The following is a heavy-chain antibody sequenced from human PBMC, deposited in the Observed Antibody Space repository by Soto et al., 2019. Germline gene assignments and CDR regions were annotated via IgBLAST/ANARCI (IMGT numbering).Heavy chain of an antibody. J-gene: IGHJ4*02. V-gene: IGHV3-33*01. CDR1: GFTFSNYG. D-gene: IGHD2-2*01. Sequence: QVQLVESGGGVVQPGKSLRLSCVASGFTFSNYGMHWVRQAPGKGLEGVAVIWNDGSNKQYADSVKGRFTISRDNSKNTLYLQMNSLTAEDTAVYYCAREAIYWTGTSCGFDYWGQGALVTVSS. CDR3: AREAIYWTGTSCGFDY. CDR2: IWNDGSNK.